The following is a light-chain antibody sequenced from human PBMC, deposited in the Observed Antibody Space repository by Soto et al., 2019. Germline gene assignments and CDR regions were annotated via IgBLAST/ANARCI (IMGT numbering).Light chain of an antibody. J-gene: IGLJ2*01. CDR3: QSYDSGLSVI. V-gene: IGLV1-40*01. Sequence: QSVLTQPPSVSGAPGQRVTISCTGSGSTFGAGYDVHWYQQLPGSAPKLLISDNSNRPSGVPDRFSGSKSGTSASPAISGLQAEDEADYYCQSYDSGLSVIFGGGTKLTVL. CDR2: DNS. CDR1: GSTFGAGYD.